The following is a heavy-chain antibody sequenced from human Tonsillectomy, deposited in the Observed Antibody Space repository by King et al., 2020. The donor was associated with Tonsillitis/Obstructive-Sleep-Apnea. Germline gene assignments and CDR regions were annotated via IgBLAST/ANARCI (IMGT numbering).Heavy chain of an antibody. Sequence: LQLQESGPGLVKPSETLSLTCTVSGGSINSSSYYWGWVRQPPGKGLEWMGGIYYTGATSYNPSLKSRVTIYVDTSKKQFSLKLSSVTAADTAVYYCARHLYFYDTSGYSQFDPWGQGTLVTVSS. CDR1: GGSINSSSYY. CDR2: IYYTGAT. J-gene: IGHJ5*02. D-gene: IGHD3-22*01. CDR3: ARHLYFYDTSGYSQFDP. V-gene: IGHV4-39*01.